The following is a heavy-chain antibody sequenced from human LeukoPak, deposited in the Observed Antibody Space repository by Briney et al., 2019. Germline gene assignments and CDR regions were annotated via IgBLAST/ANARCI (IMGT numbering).Heavy chain of an antibody. V-gene: IGHV3-53*04. D-gene: IGHD3-16*01. CDR1: GVTSNY. J-gene: IGHJ4*02. CDR3: AGGGEAARSLDY. CDR2: IYNGGTT. Sequence: GGSLRLSCAASGVTSNYMTWVRPAGGKGLAGVSVIYNGGTTYYADPVKGRCTISKHNSKSTLFLYLQMDSLRTDDTAVYYCAGGGEAARSLDYGGQGTLVTVSS.